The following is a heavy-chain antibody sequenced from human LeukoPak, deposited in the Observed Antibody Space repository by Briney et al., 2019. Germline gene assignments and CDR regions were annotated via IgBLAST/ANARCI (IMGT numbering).Heavy chain of an antibody. J-gene: IGHJ6*02. D-gene: IGHD3-22*01. V-gene: IGHV4-59*01. CDR1: GGSISSYY. CDR2: IYYSGST. Sequence: SETLSLTCTVSGGSISSYYWSWIRQPPGKGLEWIGYIYYSGSTNYNPSLKSRVTISVDTSKNQFSLKLSSVTAADTAVYYCASETVSSGYYYYYGMDVWGQGTTVTVSS. CDR3: ASETVSSGYYYYYGMDV.